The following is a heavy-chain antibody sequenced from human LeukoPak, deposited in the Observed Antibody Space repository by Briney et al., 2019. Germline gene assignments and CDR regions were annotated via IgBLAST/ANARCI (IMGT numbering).Heavy chain of an antibody. CDR3: ARDLRITIFGVVISNWFDP. V-gene: IGHV4-34*01. D-gene: IGHD3-3*01. Sequence: PSETLSLTCAVYGGSFSGYYWSWIRQPPGKGLEWIGEINHSGSTNYNPSLKSRVTISVDTSKNQFSLKLSSVTAADTAVYYCARDLRITIFGVVISNWFDPWGQGTLVTVPS. CDR1: GGSFSGYY. CDR2: INHSGST. J-gene: IGHJ5*02.